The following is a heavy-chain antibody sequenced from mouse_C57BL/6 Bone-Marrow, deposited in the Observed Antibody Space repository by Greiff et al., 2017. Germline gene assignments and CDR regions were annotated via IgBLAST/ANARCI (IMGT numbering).Heavy chain of an antibody. Sequence: QVQLQQSGAELVRPGASVKLSCKASGYTFTSYGMSWVKQRTGQGLEWIGEIYPRSGNTYYNEKFKGKATLTVDKSSSTAYMELRSLTSDDSAVYVCARSWDYGSSFDYWGQGNTLTVSS. J-gene: IGHJ2*01. V-gene: IGHV1-81*01. CDR2: IYPRSGNT. CDR1: GYTFTSYG. CDR3: ARSWDYGSSFDY. D-gene: IGHD1-1*01.